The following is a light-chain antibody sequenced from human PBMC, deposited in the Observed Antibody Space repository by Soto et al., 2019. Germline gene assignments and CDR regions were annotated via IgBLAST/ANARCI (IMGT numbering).Light chain of an antibody. CDR1: SSDVGGYNF. CDR3: TSYTSSSLWV. CDR2: EVS. V-gene: IGLV2-14*01. Sequence: QSALTQPASVSGSPGQSITISCTGTSSDVGGYNFVSWYQLHPGKAPKLLIYEVSNRPSGVSNRVSASKSGNTASLTISGLQAEDEADYYCTSYTSSSLWVFGGGTKLTVL. J-gene: IGLJ3*02.